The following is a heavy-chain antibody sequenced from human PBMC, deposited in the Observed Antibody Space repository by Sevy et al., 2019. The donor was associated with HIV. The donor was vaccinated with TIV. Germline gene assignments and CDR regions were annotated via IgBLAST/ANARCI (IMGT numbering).Heavy chain of an antibody. CDR3: VKDKGDYYGMDV. V-gene: IGHV3-43*01. CDR2: ISWDSGDT. J-gene: IGHJ6*02. Sequence: GGSLRLSCAASGFNFDDYTMHWFRQAPGKGLEWVSLISWDSGDTYYVDSVKGRFTIYRDNSEDSLYLQMNSLTTEDTALYYCVKDKGDYYGMDVWGHGTTVTVSS. CDR1: GFNFDDYT.